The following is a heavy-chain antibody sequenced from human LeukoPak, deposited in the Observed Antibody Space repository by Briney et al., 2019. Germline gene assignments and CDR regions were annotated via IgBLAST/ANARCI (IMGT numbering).Heavy chain of an antibody. CDR2: INQDGSTQ. CDR1: GFPFSGYW. V-gene: IGHV3-7*01. J-gene: IGHJ4*02. Sequence: VGSLRLSCAASGFPFSGYWMDWVRQAPGKGMEWVANINQDGSTQYYAASVKGRFTISRDNAESSLYLQMNILRAEDTAVYYCSRSLDYLGQGALVTVSS. CDR3: SRSLDY.